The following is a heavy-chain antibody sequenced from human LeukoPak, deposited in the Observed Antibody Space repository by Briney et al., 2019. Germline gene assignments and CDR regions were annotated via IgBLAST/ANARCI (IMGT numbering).Heavy chain of an antibody. V-gene: IGHV3-74*01. CDR1: GFTFSNYW. J-gene: IGHJ6*02. CDR2: LNSDGRST. Sequence: GGSLRLSCAASGFTFSNYWMHRVRQVPGKGLVWVSRLNSDGRSTSYADSVRGRFTISRDNAKNTLYLQMNSLRAEDTAVYYCARGSSSWRNGMDVWGQGTTVTVSS. CDR3: ARGSSSWRNGMDV. D-gene: IGHD6-13*01.